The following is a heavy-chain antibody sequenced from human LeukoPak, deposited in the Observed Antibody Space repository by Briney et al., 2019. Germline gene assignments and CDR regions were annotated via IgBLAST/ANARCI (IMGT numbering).Heavy chain of an antibody. J-gene: IGHJ4*02. CDR2: FELNSGDT. CDR3: AREVFSEYNRKAFDY. D-gene: IGHD1-14*01. Sequence: ASVKVSCTSSGYAFSGYYMHWVRQAPGQGIEWMGCFELNSGDTKYAQKFQGGITLTSDTSSSTAYMEVSRLRSDDTAVYYCAREVFSEYNRKAFDYWGQGTLVTVSS. CDR1: GYAFSGYY. V-gene: IGHV1-2*02.